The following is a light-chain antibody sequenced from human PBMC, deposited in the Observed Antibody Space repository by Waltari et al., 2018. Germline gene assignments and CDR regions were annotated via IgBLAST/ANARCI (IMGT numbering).Light chain of an antibody. CDR1: SANIGSNF. Sequence: QSVVTQPPSASGTPGQRVTISCYGSSANIGSNFVYWYQQLPGATPKVLIFRNDRRPAGVPDRFSCSKSGTSASLDISWLRSEDEANYYCATWDGSLSAVVFGGWTKLTVL. J-gene: IGLJ2*01. V-gene: IGLV1-47*01. CDR3: ATWDGSLSAVV. CDR2: RND.